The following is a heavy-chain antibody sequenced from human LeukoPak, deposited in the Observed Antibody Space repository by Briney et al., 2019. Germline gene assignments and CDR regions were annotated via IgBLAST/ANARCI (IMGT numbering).Heavy chain of an antibody. D-gene: IGHD2-15*01. J-gene: IGHJ4*02. CDR3: ARVTSDDCSGGSCFDY. CDR2: IYYSGST. CDR1: GGSISSYY. Sequence: NPSETLSLTCTVSGGSISSYYWSWIRQPPGKGLEWIGYIYYSGSTNYNPSLKSRVTISVDTSKNQFSLKLSSVTAADTAVYYCARVTSDDCSGGSCFDYWGQGTLVTVSS. V-gene: IGHV4-59*01.